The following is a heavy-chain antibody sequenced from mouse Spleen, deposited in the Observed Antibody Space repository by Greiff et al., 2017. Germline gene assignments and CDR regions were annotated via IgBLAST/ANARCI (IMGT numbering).Heavy chain of an antibody. D-gene: IGHD1-1*01. CDR3: VVITTVVEYAMDY. CDR2: ISYSGST. CDR1: GYSITSDYA. Sequence: EVQLQESGPGLVKPSQSLSLTCTVTGYSITSDYAWNWIRQFPGNKLEWMGYISYSGSTSYNPSLKSRISITRDTSKNQFFLQLNSVTTEDTATYYCVVITTVVEYAMDYWGQGTSVTVSS. V-gene: IGHV3-2*02. J-gene: IGHJ4*01.